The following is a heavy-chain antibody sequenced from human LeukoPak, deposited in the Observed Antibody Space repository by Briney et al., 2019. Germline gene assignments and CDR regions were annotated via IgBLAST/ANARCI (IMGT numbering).Heavy chain of an antibody. CDR1: GFTVRSNY. V-gene: IGHV3-53*01. CDR2: FYIGGST. CDR3: AHIDYVDTAMENYFDY. J-gene: IGHJ4*02. Sequence: PGGSPTLSCAASGFTVRSNYMSGARQARGKAVEGVSVFYIGGSTYYADSVKGRFPISRDNYKNTLYLQMNSLRAEDTAVYYCAHIDYVDTAMENYFDYWGQGTLVTVSS. D-gene: IGHD5-18*01.